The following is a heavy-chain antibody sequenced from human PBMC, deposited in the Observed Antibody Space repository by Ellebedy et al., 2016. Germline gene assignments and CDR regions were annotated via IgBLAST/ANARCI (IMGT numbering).Heavy chain of an antibody. J-gene: IGHJ4*02. D-gene: IGHD3-10*01. CDR1: GFTFDDYA. Sequence: GGSLRLXCATSGFTFDDYALHRVRQVPGKGLEWVSGISWNSAAIGYGEAVKGRFTISRDSAKNYLYLQMNSLRVEDTALYFCAKGTMDYLHHWGQGTLVTVSS. CDR3: AKGTMDYLHH. V-gene: IGHV3-9*01. CDR2: ISWNSAAI.